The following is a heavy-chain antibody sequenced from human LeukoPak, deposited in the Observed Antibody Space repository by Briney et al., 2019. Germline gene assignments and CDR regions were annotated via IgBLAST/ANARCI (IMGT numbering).Heavy chain of an antibody. J-gene: IGHJ4*02. V-gene: IGHV1-24*01. D-gene: IGHD3-3*01. CDR3: ATRSGDFWSGYEN. CDR1: GYSLTDLN. Sequence: ASVKVSCKVSGYSLTDLNIQWVRQAPGKGLECMGGFDPEQAKTVYAEKFQGRVTMTEDPSTDTAYMELSSLRSEGTAVYFCATRSGDFWSGYENWGQGTLVTVSS. CDR2: FDPEQAKT.